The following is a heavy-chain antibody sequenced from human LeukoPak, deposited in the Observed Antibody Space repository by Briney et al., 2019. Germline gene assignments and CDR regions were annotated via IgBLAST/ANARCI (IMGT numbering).Heavy chain of an antibody. Sequence: GGSLRLSCVVSGLIFGDCWMTWVRQAPGQGLEWVASIKQDGSERYYVDSVKGRFTISRGNAKNSAYLQMNSLRADDTAVYYCARDRRLHYYDSSGPLGYDYHSLDVWGQGTTVIVSS. D-gene: IGHD3-22*01. J-gene: IGHJ6*02. CDR1: GLIFGDCW. CDR2: IKQDGSER. V-gene: IGHV3-7*01. CDR3: ARDRRLHYYDSSGPLGYDYHSLDV.